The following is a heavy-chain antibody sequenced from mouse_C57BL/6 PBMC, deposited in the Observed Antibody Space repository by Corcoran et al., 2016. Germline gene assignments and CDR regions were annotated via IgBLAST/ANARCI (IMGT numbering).Heavy chain of an antibody. Sequence: EVQLQQSGPELVKPGASVKIPCKASGYTFTDYNMDWVKQSHGKSLEWIGDINPNNGGTIYNQKFKGKATLTVDKSSSTAYMELRSLTSEDTAVYYCARFYYGSSYGAMDYWGQGTSVTISS. CDR3: ARFYYGSSYGAMDY. V-gene: IGHV1-18*01. CDR1: GYTFTDYN. D-gene: IGHD1-1*01. CDR2: INPNNGGT. J-gene: IGHJ4*01.